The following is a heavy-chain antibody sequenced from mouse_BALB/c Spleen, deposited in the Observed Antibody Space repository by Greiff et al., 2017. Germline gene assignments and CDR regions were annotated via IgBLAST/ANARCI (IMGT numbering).Heavy chain of an antibody. D-gene: IGHD2-4*01. V-gene: IGHV5-12-1*01. Sequence: EVMLVESGGGLVKPGGSLKLSCAASGFAFSSYDMSWVRQTPEKRLEWVAYISSGGGSTYYPDTVKGRFTISRDNAKNTLYLQMSSLKSEDTAMYYCARHRDYLGAMDYWGQGTSVTVSS. CDR2: ISSGGGST. J-gene: IGHJ4*01. CDR1: GFAFSSYD. CDR3: ARHRDYLGAMDY.